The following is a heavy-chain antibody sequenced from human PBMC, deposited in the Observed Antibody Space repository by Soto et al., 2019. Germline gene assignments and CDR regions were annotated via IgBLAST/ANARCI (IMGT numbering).Heavy chain of an antibody. CDR3: ARGVPRYYFDY. V-gene: IGHV3-74*01. CDR2: INSDGSST. J-gene: IGHJ4*02. CDR1: GFTFSSYW. Sequence: PGGSLRLSCAASGFTFSSYWMHWVRQAPGKGLVWVSRINSDGSSTSYADSVKGRFTISRDNAKNTLYLQMNSLRAEDTAVYYCARGVPRYYFDYWGQGTLVTVSS.